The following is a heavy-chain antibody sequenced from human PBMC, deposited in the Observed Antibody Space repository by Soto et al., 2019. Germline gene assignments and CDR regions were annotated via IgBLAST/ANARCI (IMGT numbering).Heavy chain of an antibody. D-gene: IGHD5-18*01. CDR3: ARVPDFSDTAMLPGFYYYSGMDV. V-gene: IGHV1-69*13. J-gene: IGHJ6*02. Sequence: SVKVSCKASGGTFSSYAISWVRQAPGQGLERIGGIIPIFGTANYAQKFQGRVTITADESTSTAYMELSSLRSEDTAVYSCARVPDFSDTAMLPGFYYYSGMDVWGQGTTVTVSS. CDR2: IIPIFGTA. CDR1: GGTFSSYA.